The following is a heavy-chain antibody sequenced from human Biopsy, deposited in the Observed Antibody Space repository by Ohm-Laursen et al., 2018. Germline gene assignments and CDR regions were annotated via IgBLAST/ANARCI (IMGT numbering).Heavy chain of an antibody. J-gene: IGHJ4*02. V-gene: IGHV4-31*03. CDR1: SGSIRTGDYY. CDR2: IYYTGNT. CDR3: AAGATWLVHY. D-gene: IGHD6-19*01. Sequence: PSETLSLTCTVSSGSIRTGDYYWTWIRQHPGKGLEWIGSIYYTGNTKYNPSLQSRLSMSVDTSKNQFSLILSSVTAADTAVYYCAAGATWLVHYWGQGTLVTVSS.